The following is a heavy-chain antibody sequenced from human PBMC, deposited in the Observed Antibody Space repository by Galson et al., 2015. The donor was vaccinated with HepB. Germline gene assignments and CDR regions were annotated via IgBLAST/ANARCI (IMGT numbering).Heavy chain of an antibody. D-gene: IGHD6-13*01. V-gene: IGHV3-33*08. J-gene: IGHJ5*02. CDR2: MWYDGSNK. Sequence: SLRLSCAASGFTFSSYAMHWVRQAPGKGLEWVAVMWYDGSNKYYADSVKGRFTISRDNSKNTLYLQMNSLRAEDTAVYYCARDLSSSSLDPWGQGTLVTVSS. CDR3: ARDLSSSSLDP. CDR1: GFTFSSYA.